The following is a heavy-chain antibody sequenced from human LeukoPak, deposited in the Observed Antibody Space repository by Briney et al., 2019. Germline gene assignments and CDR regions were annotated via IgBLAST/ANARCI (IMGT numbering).Heavy chain of an antibody. CDR3: AKDSLGYCSSTSCYNPGWFDY. CDR1: GFTFSSYG. D-gene: IGHD2-2*02. Sequence: GGSLRLSCAASGFTFSSYGMHWVRQAPGKGLEWVSFIRYDGSNKYYADSVKGRFTISRDNSKNTLYLQMNSLRAEDTAVYYWAKDSLGYCSSTSCYNPGWFDYWGQGTLVTVSS. J-gene: IGHJ4*02. CDR2: IRYDGSNK. V-gene: IGHV3-30*02.